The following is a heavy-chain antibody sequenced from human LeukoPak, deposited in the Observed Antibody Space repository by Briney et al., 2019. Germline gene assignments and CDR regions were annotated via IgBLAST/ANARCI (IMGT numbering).Heavy chain of an antibody. D-gene: IGHD3-10*01. V-gene: IGHV3-33*01. J-gene: IGHJ4*02. Sequence: GGSLRLSCAASGFTFSSYGMHWVRQAPGKGLEWVAVIWYDGSNKYYADSVGGRFTISRDNSKNTLYLQMNSLRAEDTAVYYCAREGGSGSFDYWGQGTLVTVSS. CDR2: IWYDGSNK. CDR1: GFTFSSYG. CDR3: AREGGSGSFDY.